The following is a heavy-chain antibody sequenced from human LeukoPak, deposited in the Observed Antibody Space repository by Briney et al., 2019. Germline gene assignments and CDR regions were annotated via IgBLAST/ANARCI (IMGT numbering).Heavy chain of an antibody. J-gene: IGHJ4*02. Sequence: PSETLSLTCTVSGGSVSSGNYYWSWIRQPPGKGLEWIGYIYYTGSTHYNPSLKRRVTISVDTSKNQFSLKLSSVTAADTAVYYCARDPSAYCGEGCYSFDYWGQGTLVTVSS. CDR2: IYYTGST. CDR1: GGSVSSGNYY. D-gene: IGHD2-21*02. V-gene: IGHV4-61*01. CDR3: ARDPSAYCGEGCYSFDY.